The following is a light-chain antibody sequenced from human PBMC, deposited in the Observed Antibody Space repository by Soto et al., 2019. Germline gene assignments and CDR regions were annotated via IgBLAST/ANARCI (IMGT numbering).Light chain of an antibody. J-gene: IGLJ3*02. Sequence: QSVLTQPASVSGSPGQSITISCTGTSSDVGSRNLVSWYQQHPGKAPKLIIYEVTKWPSGVSNRFSGSKSGNTASLTNFGLQDEDEADYYCCSYAGSYTWVFGGGTKVTVL. CDR2: EVT. CDR1: SSDVGSRNL. V-gene: IGLV2-23*02. CDR3: CSYAGSYTWV.